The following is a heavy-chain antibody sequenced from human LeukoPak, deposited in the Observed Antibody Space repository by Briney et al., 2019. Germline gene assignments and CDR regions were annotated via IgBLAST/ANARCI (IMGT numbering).Heavy chain of an antibody. V-gene: IGHV3-48*03. Sequence: GGSLRLSCAPSGFTLSNYEMNWVRLTPGKGLEWITYITKGGATVLYAESVKGRFTISRDNANSSLYLQMNSLRAEDTAVYFCARLSVSITRRFDLWGQGTLVTVSS. CDR2: ITKGGATV. CDR3: ARLSVSITRRFDL. J-gene: IGHJ5*02. D-gene: IGHD3-10*01. CDR1: GFTLSNYE.